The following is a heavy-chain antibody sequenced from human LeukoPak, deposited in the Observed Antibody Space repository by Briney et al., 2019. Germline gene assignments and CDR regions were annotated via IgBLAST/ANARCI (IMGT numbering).Heavy chain of an antibody. CDR1: GGSISSYY. Sequence: SETLSLTCTVSGGSISSYYWSWIRQPPGKGLEWIGYIYYSGSTNYNPPLKSRVTISVDTSKNQFSLKLSSVTAADTAVYYCASRFRGVINYWGQGTLVTVSS. CDR3: ASRFRGVINY. J-gene: IGHJ4*02. CDR2: IYYSGST. D-gene: IGHD3-10*01. V-gene: IGHV4-59*01.